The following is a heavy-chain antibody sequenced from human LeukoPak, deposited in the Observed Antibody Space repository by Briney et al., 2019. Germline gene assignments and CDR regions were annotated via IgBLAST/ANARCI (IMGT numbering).Heavy chain of an antibody. CDR1: GFTFSSYA. CDR3: AKESSYYGSGSYYKAFDY. J-gene: IGHJ4*02. V-gene: IGHV3-23*01. CDR2: INGSASST. D-gene: IGHD3-10*01. Sequence: PGGSLRLSCAASGFTFSSYAMSWVRQAPGKGLEWVSAINGSASSTYYADSVKGRFTISRDNSKNTLYLQMNSLRAEDTAVYYCAKESSYYGSGSYYKAFDYWGQGTLVTVSS.